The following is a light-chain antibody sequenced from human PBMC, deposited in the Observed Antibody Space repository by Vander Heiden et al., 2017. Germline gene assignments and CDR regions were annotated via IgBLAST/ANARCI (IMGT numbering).Light chain of an antibody. Sequence: DTAMTQSSLPLPVTPGVPPSISCSSSRSPLQSNGYSYLAWYLQKPGQSPQLLIYWGSNRASGVPDRFSGSGSGTDFTLKISRVEAEDVGVYYCKQDGRTPWAFGQGTKVEIK. V-gene: IGKV2-28*01. CDR2: WGS. CDR3: KQDGRTPWA. J-gene: IGKJ1*01. CDR1: RSPLQSNGYSY.